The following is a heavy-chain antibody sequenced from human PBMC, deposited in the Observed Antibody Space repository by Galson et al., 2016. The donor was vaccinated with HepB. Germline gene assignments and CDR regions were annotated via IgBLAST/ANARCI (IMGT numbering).Heavy chain of an antibody. D-gene: IGHD2-15*01. J-gene: IGHJ6*02. Sequence: QSGAEVKKPGESLRISCKGSGYSFTSYWINWVRQMPGKGLEWMGRIDPGDSYTNYSPSFQGHVTISADKSISTAYLQWSSLKASDTAMYYCAKSHCSGGSCYAYYYYGMDVWGQGTTVTVSS. CDR1: GYSFTSYW. V-gene: IGHV5-10-1*01. CDR3: AKSHCSGGSCYAYYYYGMDV. CDR2: IDPGDSYT.